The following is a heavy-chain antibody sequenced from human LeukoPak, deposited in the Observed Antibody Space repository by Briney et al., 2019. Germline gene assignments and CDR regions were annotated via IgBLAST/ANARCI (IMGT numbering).Heavy chain of an antibody. CDR2: IYYSGRT. CDR3: ARHLSCGWYPYFDY. CDR1: GGSISSYY. D-gene: IGHD6-19*01. J-gene: IGHJ4*02. Sequence: SETLSLTCTVSGGSISSYYWTWIRQPPGKGLEWIGYIYYSGRTNYNPSLKSRVTISVDTSKNQFSLNLSSVTAADTAVYYCARHLSCGWYPYFDYWGQGTLVTVSS. V-gene: IGHV4-59*08.